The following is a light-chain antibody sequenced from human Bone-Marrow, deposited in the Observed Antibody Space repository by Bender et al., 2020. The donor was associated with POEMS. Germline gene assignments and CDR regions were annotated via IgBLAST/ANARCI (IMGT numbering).Light chain of an antibody. V-gene: IGLV1-47*01. CDR3: AVWDNSLTGPWV. J-gene: IGLJ3*02. Sequence: QSVLTQPPSASGTPGQRVTISCSGTSSNIGVGDNYIYWYQQLPGTAPKLLIYRNTERPSGVPDRFSGSKSGTSASLAISGLRSEDEAYYYCAVWDNSLTGPWVFGGGTKLTVL. CDR2: RNT. CDR1: SSNIGVGDNY.